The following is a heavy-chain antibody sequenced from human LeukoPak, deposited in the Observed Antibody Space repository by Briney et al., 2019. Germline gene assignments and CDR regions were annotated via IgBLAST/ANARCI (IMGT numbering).Heavy chain of an antibody. D-gene: IGHD2-15*01. CDR2: IKQDRSEK. CDR1: GFTFTNYW. CDR3: ARGFTGYCNGGTCYSDN. J-gene: IGHJ4*02. Sequence: GGSLRLSCAASGFTFTNYWMSWVRQAPGKGLELVADIKQDRSEKYYVDSVKGRFTISRDNAKNSLYLQMNSLTAEDTAVYYCARGFTGYCNGGTCYSDNWGQGTLVTVSS. V-gene: IGHV3-7*01.